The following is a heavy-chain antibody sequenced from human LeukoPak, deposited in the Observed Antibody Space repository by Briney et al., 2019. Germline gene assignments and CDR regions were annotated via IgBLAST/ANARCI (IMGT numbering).Heavy chain of an antibody. CDR2: IAVVGGNT. V-gene: IGHV3-23*01. Sequence: HPGGSLRLSCAASGFTFSNYGMAWVRQAPGKGLEWVSTIAVVGGNTHYADSVEGRFTISRQDSNNALHLQLNSLRAADTAIYYCARDCCSGGGPLDIWGQGTLVTVSS. CDR1: GFTFSNYG. CDR3: ARDCCSGGGPLDI. J-gene: IGHJ4*02. D-gene: IGHD2-15*01.